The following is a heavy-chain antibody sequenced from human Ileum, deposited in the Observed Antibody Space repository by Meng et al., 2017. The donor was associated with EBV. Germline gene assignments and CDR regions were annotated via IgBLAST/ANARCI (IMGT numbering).Heavy chain of an antibody. CDR2: IYYTGST. D-gene: IGHD3-10*01. CDR3: ARVSGMVRGVPPRRFDY. J-gene: IGHJ4*02. Sequence: QARLQSPGPGLVHPSETLSLTCSVSNGSITRDYWTWVRQPPGKGLEWIGYIYYTGSTNYTPSLKSRVTISLDTSKNQFSLNLSSVTAADTAVYFCARVSGMVRGVPPRRFDYWGQGTLVTVSS. CDR1: NGSITRDY. V-gene: IGHV4-59*01.